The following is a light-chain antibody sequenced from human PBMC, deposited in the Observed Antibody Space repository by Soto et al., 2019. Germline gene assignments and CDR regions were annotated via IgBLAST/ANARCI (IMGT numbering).Light chain of an antibody. CDR3: QVWDGLSDHVI. Sequence: SYELTQPPSVSVAPGQTARITCGGNNIESKSVHWYQQRPGQAPVLVVHDDSDRPSGIPARISGSNSGNTATLTISRVEAGDEAEYYCQVWDGLSDHVIFGGGTKVTVL. CDR1: NIESKS. J-gene: IGLJ2*01. V-gene: IGLV3-21*02. CDR2: DDS.